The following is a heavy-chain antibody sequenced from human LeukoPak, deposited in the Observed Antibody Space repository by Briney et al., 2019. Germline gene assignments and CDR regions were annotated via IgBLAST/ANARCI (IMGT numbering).Heavy chain of an antibody. Sequence: ASVKVSCKAFGYTFTGYYMHWVRQAPGQGLEWMGRINPNSGGTNYAQKFQGRVTMTRDTSISTVYMELSRLRSDDTAVYYCSGGGSSWYFDYWGQGTLVTVSS. V-gene: IGHV1-2*06. CDR1: GYTFTGYY. CDR3: SGGGSSWYFDY. CDR2: INPNSGGT. J-gene: IGHJ4*02. D-gene: IGHD6-13*01.